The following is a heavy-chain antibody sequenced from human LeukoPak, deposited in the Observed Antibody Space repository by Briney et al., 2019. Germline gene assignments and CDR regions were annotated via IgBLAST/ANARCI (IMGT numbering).Heavy chain of an antibody. J-gene: IGHJ3*02. CDR2: IYPGDSDT. CDR3: ASHYYDTGDAFDI. CDR1: GYTFTSYW. V-gene: IGHV5-51*01. D-gene: IGHD3-22*01. Sequence: PGESLKISCKASGYTFTSYWIGWVRQMPGKGLEWMGIIYPGDSDTRYSPSFQGQVTISADKSISTAYLQWSSLKASDTAMYYCASHYYDTGDAFDIWGQGTMVTVSS.